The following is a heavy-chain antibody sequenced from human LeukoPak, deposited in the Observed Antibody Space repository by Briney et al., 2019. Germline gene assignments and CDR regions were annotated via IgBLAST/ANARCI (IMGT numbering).Heavy chain of an antibody. CDR2: INHSGST. Sequence: PSETLSLTCAVYGRSFRGYYWSWIRQPPGKGLEWIGEINHSGSTNYNPSLKSRVTISVDTSKNQFSLKLSSVTAADTAVYYCARRLVQGAFDGWGQGAMVTVSS. CDR1: GRSFRGYY. D-gene: IGHD3-9*01. CDR3: ARRLVQGAFDG. J-gene: IGHJ3*01. V-gene: IGHV4-34*01.